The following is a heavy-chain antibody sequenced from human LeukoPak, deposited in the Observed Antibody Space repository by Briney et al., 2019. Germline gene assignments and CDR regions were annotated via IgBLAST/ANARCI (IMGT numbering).Heavy chain of an antibody. CDR1: GGTFSSYA. Sequence: SVKVSCKASGGTFSSYAISWVRQAPGQGLEWMGRIIPILGIANYAQKFQGRVTITADKSTSTAYMELSSLRSEDTAVYYCAGRGPYYDSSGYIDWGQGTLVTDSS. CDR2: IIPILGIA. V-gene: IGHV1-69*04. D-gene: IGHD3-22*01. J-gene: IGHJ4*02. CDR3: AGRGPYYDSSGYID.